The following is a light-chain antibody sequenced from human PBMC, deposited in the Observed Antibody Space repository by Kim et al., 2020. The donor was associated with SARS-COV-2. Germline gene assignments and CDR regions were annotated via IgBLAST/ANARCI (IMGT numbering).Light chain of an antibody. CDR2: GAS. CDR1: QSVSSS. CDR3: QQYNRWPPYT. Sequence: SPGERATLSCRASQSVSSSLSWYHQKPGQAPRLLIYGASTRAKGIPARFSGSGSGTEFTLIISSLQSEDFAVYYCQQYNRWPPYTFGQGTKLEI. J-gene: IGKJ2*01. V-gene: IGKV3-15*01.